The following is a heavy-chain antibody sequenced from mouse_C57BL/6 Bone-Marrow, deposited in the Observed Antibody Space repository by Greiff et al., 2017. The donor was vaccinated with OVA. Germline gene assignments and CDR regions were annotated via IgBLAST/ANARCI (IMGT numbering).Heavy chain of an antibody. J-gene: IGHJ4*01. V-gene: IGHV7-3*01. Sequence: EVNLVESGGGLVQPGGSLSLSCAASGFTFTDYYMSWVRQPPGKALEWLGFIRNKANGYTTEYSASVKGLFTISRYNSQSILYLQKNALRAEDSATYYCASGLPKLGRIYAMDCWGQGTSLTVSS. CDR1: GFTFTDYY. CDR3: ASGLPKLGRIYAMDC. CDR2: IRNKANGYTT. D-gene: IGHD4-1*01.